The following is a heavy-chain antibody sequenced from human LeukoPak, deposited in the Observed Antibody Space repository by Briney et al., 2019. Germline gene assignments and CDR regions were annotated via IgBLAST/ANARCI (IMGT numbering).Heavy chain of an antibody. CDR3: ARDREGAFDI. Sequence: SCKASGFTFSSYSMNWVRQAPGKGLEWVSSISSSSSYIYYADSVKGRFTISRDNAKNSLYLQMNSLRAEDTAVYYCARDREGAFDIWGQGTMVTVSS. D-gene: IGHD1-26*01. CDR2: ISSSSSYI. V-gene: IGHV3-21*01. J-gene: IGHJ3*02. CDR1: GFTFSSYS.